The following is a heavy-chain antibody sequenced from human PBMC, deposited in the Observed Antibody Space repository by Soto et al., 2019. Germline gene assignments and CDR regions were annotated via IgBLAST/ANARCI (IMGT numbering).Heavy chain of an antibody. CDR2: IYYSGST. CDR3: AGQVPSIRFDP. CDR1: GGSISSYY. V-gene: IGHV4-59*01. Sequence: SETLSLTCTVSGGSISSYYWSWIRQPPGKGLEWIGYIYYSGSTNYNPSLKGRVTISVDTSKNQFSLKLSSVTAADTAVYYCAGQVPSIRFDPWGQGTLVTVSS. J-gene: IGHJ5*02.